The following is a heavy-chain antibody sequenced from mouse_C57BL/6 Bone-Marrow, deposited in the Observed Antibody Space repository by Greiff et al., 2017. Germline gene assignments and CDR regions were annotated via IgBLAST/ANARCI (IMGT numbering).Heavy chain of an antibody. V-gene: IGHV1-64*01. J-gene: IGHJ3*01. CDR3: ARDYDYDGLFAY. CDR1: GYTFTSYW. CDR2: IHPNSGST. Sequence: VQLKQPGAELVKPGASVKLSCKASGYTFTSYWMHWVKQRPGQGLEWIGMIHPNSGSTNYNEKFKSKATLTVDKSSSTAYMQLSSLTSEDSAVYYCARDYDYDGLFAYWGQGTLVTVSA. D-gene: IGHD2-4*01.